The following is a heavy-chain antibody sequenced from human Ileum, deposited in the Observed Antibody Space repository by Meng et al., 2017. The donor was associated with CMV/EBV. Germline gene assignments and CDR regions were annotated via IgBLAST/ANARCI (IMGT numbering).Heavy chain of an antibody. Sequence: DHYRHWGQRAPGKGLEWLGLVDPEHGETLHTEKFQGRIIETADTSVDTAYIKVSSLRSEDTAVYWCAADNRYYSRSSPPLGNVYFDYWGQGTLVTVSS. J-gene: IGHJ4*02. V-gene: IGHV1-69-2*01. CDR1: DHY. CDR3: AADNRYYSRSSPPLGNVYFDY. D-gene: IGHD2-2*01. CDR2: VDPEHGET.